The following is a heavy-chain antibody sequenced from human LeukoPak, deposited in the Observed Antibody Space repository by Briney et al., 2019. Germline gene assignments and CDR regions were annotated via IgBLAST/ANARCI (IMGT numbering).Heavy chain of an antibody. D-gene: IGHD3-16*01. J-gene: IGHJ3*02. V-gene: IGHV1-8*01. Sequence: ASVKVSCKASGYTFTSYDINWVRQATRQGLEWTGWMNPNSGNTGYAQKFQGRVTMTRNTSISTAYMELSSLRSEDTAVYYCATLGDWSPDAFDIWGQGTMVTVSS. CDR3: ATLGDWSPDAFDI. CDR1: GYTFTSYD. CDR2: MNPNSGNT.